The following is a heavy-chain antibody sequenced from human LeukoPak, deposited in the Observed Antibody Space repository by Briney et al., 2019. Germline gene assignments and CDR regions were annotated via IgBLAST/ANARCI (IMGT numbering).Heavy chain of an antibody. D-gene: IGHD2-15*01. V-gene: IGHV4-34*01. CDR1: GGSFSGYY. J-gene: IGHJ6*04. CDR2: INHSGST. CDR3: ARGRKVVVVAATIGYYYYYGMDV. Sequence: PSETLSLTCAVYGGSFSGYYWSWIRQPPGKGLEWIGEINHSGSTNYNPSLKSRVTISVDTSKNQFSLKLSSVTAADTAVYYCARGRKVVVVAATIGYYYYYGMDVWGKGTTVTVSS.